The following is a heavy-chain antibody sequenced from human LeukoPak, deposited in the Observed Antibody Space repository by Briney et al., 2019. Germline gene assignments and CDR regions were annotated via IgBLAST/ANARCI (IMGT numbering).Heavy chain of an antibody. J-gene: IGHJ4*02. V-gene: IGHV4-39*07. CDR2: IYYSGST. CDR3: ARGGSSWYVPNDY. Sequence: SETLSLTCTVSGGSISSSSYYWGWIRQPPGKGLEWIGSIYYSGSTYYNPSLKSRVTISVETSKNQFSLKLSSVTAADTAVYYCARGGSSWYVPNDYWGQGTLVTVSS. D-gene: IGHD6-13*01. CDR1: GGSISSSSYY.